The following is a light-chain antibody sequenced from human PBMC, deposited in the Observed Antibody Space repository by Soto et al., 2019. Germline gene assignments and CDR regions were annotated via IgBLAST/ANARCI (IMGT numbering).Light chain of an antibody. J-gene: IGKJ4*01. CDR2: AAS. CDR1: QSISSY. CDR3: QQSYSTPLT. V-gene: IGKV1-39*01. Sequence: DLQMTQSPSFLSASVGDRVTITCRASQSISSYLHWYQQRPGKAPNLLIYAASSLQSGVPSRFSGSGSGTDFTLTITSLQPEDFATYYCQQSYSTPLTFGGGTKVDIK.